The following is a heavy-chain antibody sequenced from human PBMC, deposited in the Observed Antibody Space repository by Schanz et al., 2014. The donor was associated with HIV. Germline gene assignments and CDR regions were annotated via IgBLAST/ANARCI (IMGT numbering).Heavy chain of an antibody. CDR3: ARDSPVAAGTLDY. D-gene: IGHD6-13*01. CDR2: INPYNGNT. CDR1: GYPFTSYA. Sequence: QIQLVQSGAEMKKPGASVKVSCKTSGYPFTSYAISWLRQAPGQGPEWMGWINPYNGNTNSAQKFQGRVTMTTDTSTSTAYMELRSLRSEDTAVYYCARDSPVAAGTLDYWGQGTLVTVSS. V-gene: IGHV1-18*01. J-gene: IGHJ4*02.